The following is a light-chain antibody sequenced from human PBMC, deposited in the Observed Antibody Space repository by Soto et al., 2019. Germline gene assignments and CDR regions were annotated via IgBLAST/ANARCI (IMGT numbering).Light chain of an antibody. CDR3: GTWDSSLTIGVI. J-gene: IGLJ2*01. CDR2: DNQ. CDR1: SSHVGKNF. V-gene: IGLV1-51*01. Sequence: QSVLTQPPSVSAATGQKVSISYSGSSSHVGKNFVSWYQHVPGKAPKPLIHDNQKRPSGIPDRFSASKSGTLATLDITGLQTGDEADYYCGTWDSSLTIGVIFGGGTKVTVL.